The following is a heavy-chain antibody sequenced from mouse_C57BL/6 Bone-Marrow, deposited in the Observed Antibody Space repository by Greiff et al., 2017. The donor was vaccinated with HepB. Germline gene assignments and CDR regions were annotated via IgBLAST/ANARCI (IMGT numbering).Heavy chain of an antibody. D-gene: IGHD4-1*01. J-gene: IGHJ3*01. Sequence: VQLQQSGAELVRPGASVKLSCTASCFNIKDDYMHWVKQRPEQGLEWIGWIDPENGDTEYASKFQGKATITADTSSNTAYLQLSSLTSEDTAVYYCTTPNWAWFAYWGQGTLVTVSA. CDR3: TTPNWAWFAY. CDR1: CFNIKDDY. V-gene: IGHV14-4*01. CDR2: IDPENGDT.